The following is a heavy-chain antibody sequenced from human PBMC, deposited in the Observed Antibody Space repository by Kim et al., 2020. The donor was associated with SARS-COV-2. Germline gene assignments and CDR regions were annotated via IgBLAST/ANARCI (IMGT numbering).Heavy chain of an antibody. Sequence: SVKVSCKASGGTFSSYAISWVRQAPGQGLEWMGGIIPIFGTANYAQKFQGRVTITADESTSTAYMELSSLRSEDTAVYYCARVLEVGKGYSSGWYTSYYFDYWGQGTLVTVSS. V-gene: IGHV1-69*13. CDR3: ARVLEVGKGYSSGWYTSYYFDY. CDR2: IIPIFGTA. D-gene: IGHD6-19*01. J-gene: IGHJ4*02. CDR1: GGTFSSYA.